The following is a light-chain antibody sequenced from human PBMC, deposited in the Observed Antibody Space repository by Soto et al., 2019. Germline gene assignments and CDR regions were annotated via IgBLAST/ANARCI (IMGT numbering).Light chain of an antibody. V-gene: IGKV1-39*01. CDR1: QSIRNY. Sequence: DIQMTQSPSSLPASVGDRVAITCRASQSIRNYLNWYQQKPGKAPKLLIYAASTLQSGVPSRFSGCGSGTDYTLSISSVQPEDFATYYCQQSYSTPPTFGQGTKLEIK. J-gene: IGKJ2*01. CDR3: QQSYSTPPT. CDR2: AAS.